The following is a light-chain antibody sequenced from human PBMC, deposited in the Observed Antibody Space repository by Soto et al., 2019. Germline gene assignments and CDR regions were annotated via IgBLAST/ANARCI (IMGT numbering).Light chain of an antibody. V-gene: IGKV1-9*01. Sequence: DIQMTQSPSSLSASLGDRVTIACQASQGISSYLAWYQQKPGKAPKLLIYAASTLQSGVPSRFSGSGSGTEFTLTISSLQPEDCATYYCQQSYNTPWTFGQGTKVDIK. CDR3: QQSYNTPWT. J-gene: IGKJ1*01. CDR1: QGISSY. CDR2: AAS.